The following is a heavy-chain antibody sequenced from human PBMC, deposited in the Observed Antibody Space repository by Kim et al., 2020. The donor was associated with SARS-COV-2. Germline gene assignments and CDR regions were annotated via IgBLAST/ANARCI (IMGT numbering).Heavy chain of an antibody. D-gene: IGHD1-26*01. CDR3: ARLVGATSGVDY. Sequence: YYNPSLKSRVTISVDTSKNQFSLKLSSVTAADTAVYYCARLVGATSGVDYWGQGTLVTVSS. V-gene: IGHV4-39*01. J-gene: IGHJ4*02.